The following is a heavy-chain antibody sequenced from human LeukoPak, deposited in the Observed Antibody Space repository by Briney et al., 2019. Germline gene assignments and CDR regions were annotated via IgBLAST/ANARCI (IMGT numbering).Heavy chain of an antibody. CDR3: ARMTTVTTRWFDP. D-gene: IGHD4-17*01. CDR2: IYYSGST. J-gene: IGHJ5*02. CDR1: GGSISSFF. V-gene: IGHV4-59*08. Sequence: SETLSLTCTVSGGSISSFFWSWIRQPPGKGLEWIGYIYYSGSTNHNPSLKSRVTISVDTSKNQFSLKLSSVTAADTAVYYCARMTTVTTRWFDPWGQGTLVTVSS.